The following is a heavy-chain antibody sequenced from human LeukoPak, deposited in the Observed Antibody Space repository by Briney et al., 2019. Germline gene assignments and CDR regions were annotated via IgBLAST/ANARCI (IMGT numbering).Heavy chain of an antibody. J-gene: IGHJ4*02. CDR1: GFTFSSYG. D-gene: IGHD1-26*01. V-gene: IGHV3-33*01. CDR2: IWYDGSNK. CDR3: ARGSYSGSYYDYFDY. Sequence: GGSLRLSCAASGFTFSSYGMHWVRQAPGKGLEWVAVIWYDGSNKYYVDSVKGRFTISRDNSKNTLYLQMNSLRAEDTAVYYCARGSYSGSYYDYFDYWGQGTLVTVSS.